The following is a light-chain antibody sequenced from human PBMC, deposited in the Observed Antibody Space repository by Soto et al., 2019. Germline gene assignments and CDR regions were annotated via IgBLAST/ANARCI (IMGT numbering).Light chain of an antibody. CDR3: QQSYSTPYT. CDR2: AAS. J-gene: IGKJ2*01. V-gene: IGKV1-39*01. Sequence: DIQMTQSPSSLSASVGDRVTITCRASQSISSYLNWYQQKPGKAPKLLIYAASSLQSGVPSRFSGSGSGTDFTLTISSLQPEDFATYYCQQSYSTPYTFEQGTKLEIK. CDR1: QSISSY.